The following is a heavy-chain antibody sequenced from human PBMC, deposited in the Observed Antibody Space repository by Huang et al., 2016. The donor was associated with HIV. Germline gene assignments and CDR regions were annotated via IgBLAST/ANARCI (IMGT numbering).Heavy chain of an antibody. V-gene: IGHV3-30*18. CDR2: ISYDGNHK. Sequence: QVHLVESGGGVVQPGRSLRLSCVASGFSFNRYTMHWVRQAPGKGLEWVAAISYDGNHKNYDDSVKVRFTVSRDNSKNTLYLQMSSLRPEDTGVYYCAKDHLMVRGVIMDWGQGALVTVSS. CDR3: AKDHLMVRGVIMD. CDR1: GFSFNRYT. J-gene: IGHJ4*02. D-gene: IGHD3-10*01.